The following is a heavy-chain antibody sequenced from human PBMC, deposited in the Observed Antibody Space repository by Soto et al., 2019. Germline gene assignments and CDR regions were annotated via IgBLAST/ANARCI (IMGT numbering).Heavy chain of an antibody. D-gene: IGHD3-3*01. Sequence: QPPGKGLEWIGYIHYSGSTKYNPSLKSRVTISADTSKNQFSLKLSSVTAADAAVYYCARGHYDFWSGYFATIDYWGQGTLVTSPQ. V-gene: IGHV4-59*08. CDR2: IHYSGST. J-gene: IGHJ4*02. CDR3: ARGHYDFWSGYFATIDY.